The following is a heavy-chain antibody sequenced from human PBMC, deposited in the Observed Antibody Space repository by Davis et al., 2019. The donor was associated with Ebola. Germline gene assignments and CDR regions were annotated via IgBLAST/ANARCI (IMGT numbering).Heavy chain of an antibody. CDR3: ARAQFGDVVLDY. J-gene: IGHJ4*02. D-gene: IGHD4-17*01. Sequence: PGGSLRLSCAASGFTFRTYDMHWVRQTTGKGLEWVSVIGTAGDTYYRGSVKDRFTISRENARNSSYLQLNSLTAGDTAVYYWARAQFGDVVLDYWGQGTLVTVSS. CDR1: GFTFRTYD. CDR2: IGTAGDT. V-gene: IGHV3-13*01.